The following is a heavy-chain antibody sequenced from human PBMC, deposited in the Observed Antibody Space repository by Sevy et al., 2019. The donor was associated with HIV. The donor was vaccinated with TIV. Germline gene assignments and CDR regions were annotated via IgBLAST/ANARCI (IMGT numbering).Heavy chain of an antibody. D-gene: IGHD6-6*01. CDR1: GYTFTSYG. CDR2: ISAYNGNT. Sequence: ASVKVSCKASGYTFTSYGISWVRQAPGQGLEWMGWISAYNGNTNYAQKLQGRVTMTTDTSTSTAYMELRSLRSDDTAVYYCARAGGASSSPLWYYYGMDVWGQGTTVTVSS. J-gene: IGHJ6*02. CDR3: ARAGGASSSPLWYYYGMDV. V-gene: IGHV1-18*01.